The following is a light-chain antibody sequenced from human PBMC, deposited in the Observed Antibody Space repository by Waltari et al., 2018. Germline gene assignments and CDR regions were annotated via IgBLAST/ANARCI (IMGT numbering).Light chain of an antibody. CDR1: YSNIGSNA. CDR2: NNN. V-gene: IGLV1-44*01. J-gene: IGLJ2*01. Sequence: QSVLTQPPSASGTPGQRVTISCSGSYSNIGSNAINWYQHLPGTAPKLLIYNNNQRPSAVPARFSGSKSGTSASLAISGLQSEDEADYYCAAWDDSLNGHVVFGGGTKLTVL. CDR3: AAWDDSLNGHVV.